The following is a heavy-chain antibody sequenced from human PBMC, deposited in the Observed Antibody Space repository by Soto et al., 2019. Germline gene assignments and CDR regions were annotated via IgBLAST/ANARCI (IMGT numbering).Heavy chain of an antibody. D-gene: IGHD6-6*01. Sequence: QVQLVQSGAEVKKPGSSVKVSCKASGGTFSSYAISWVRQARGQGLEWMGGIIPIFGTANYAQKFQGRVTITADESTSTAYMELSSLRSEDTAVYYCARDDIGGDSSSSVTKTPAEYFQHWGQGTLVTVSS. CDR1: GGTFSSYA. V-gene: IGHV1-69*01. J-gene: IGHJ1*01. CDR3: ARDDIGGDSSSSVTKTPAEYFQH. CDR2: IIPIFGTA.